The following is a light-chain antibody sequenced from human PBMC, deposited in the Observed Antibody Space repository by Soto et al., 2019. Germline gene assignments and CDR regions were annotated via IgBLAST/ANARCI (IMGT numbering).Light chain of an antibody. J-gene: IGLJ2*01. CDR2: LNSDGNH. V-gene: IGLV4-69*01. CDR1: SGHSNYA. CDR3: QTWGSGIVV. Sequence: QLVLTQSPSASASLGASVKLTCTLSSGHSNYAIAWHQQQSEKGPRYLMKLNSDGNHSKGDGIPDRFSGSSSGAERYLTISSLQSEDEAYYYCQTWGSGIVVFGGGTQLTVL.